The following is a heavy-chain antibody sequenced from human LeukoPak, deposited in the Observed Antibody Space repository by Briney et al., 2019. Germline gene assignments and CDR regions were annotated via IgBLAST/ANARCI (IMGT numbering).Heavy chain of an antibody. CDR3: ARQTGGYSSRWFDP. CDR1: GFTFSSYW. J-gene: IGHJ5*02. D-gene: IGHD6-13*01. CDR2: INTDGSST. Sequence: PGGSLRLSCAATGFTFSSYWMHWVRQAPGKGLVWVSRINTDGSSTSYADSVKGRFTISRDNAKNTLYLQMNSLRAEDTAVYYCARQTGGYSSRWFDPWGQGTLVTVSS. V-gene: IGHV3-74*01.